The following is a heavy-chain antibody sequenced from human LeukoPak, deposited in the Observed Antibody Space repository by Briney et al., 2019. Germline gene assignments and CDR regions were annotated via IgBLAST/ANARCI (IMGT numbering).Heavy chain of an antibody. J-gene: IGHJ5*02. D-gene: IGHD2-2*01. CDR1: GNTFTSYA. V-gene: IGHV7-4-1*02. CDR3: ARDGNRSSKDRFDP. Sequence: ASVKVSCKASGNTFTSYAMTWVRQAPGRGLEWMGWINTNTGNPTYAQGFTGRFVFSLDTSVSTAYLQISSLKAEDTAVYYCARDGNRSSKDRFDPWGQGTLVTVSS. CDR2: INTNTGNP.